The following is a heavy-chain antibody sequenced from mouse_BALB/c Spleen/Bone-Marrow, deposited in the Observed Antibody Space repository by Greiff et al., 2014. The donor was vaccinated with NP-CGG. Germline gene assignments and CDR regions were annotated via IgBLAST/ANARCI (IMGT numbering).Heavy chain of an antibody. Sequence: VKLQESGPGLVQPSQSLSITCTVSGFSLTSYGVHWVRQSPGKGLEWLGVIWSGGSTDYNAAFISRLSISKDNSKSQVFFKMNSRQADDTAIYYCARNKNDYDGTLAYWGQGTLVTVSA. V-gene: IGHV2-4-1*01. CDR3: ARNKNDYDGTLAY. D-gene: IGHD2-4*01. CDR2: IWSGGST. CDR1: GFSLTSYG. J-gene: IGHJ3*01.